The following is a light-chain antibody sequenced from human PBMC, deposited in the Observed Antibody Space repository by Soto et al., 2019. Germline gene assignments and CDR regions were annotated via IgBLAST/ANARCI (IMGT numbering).Light chain of an antibody. CDR1: QSVGTY. V-gene: IGKV3-11*01. Sequence: EIVLTQSPATLSLSPGERAILSCRASQSVGTYLAWYQQKPGQAPRLLIYDASNGATGIPARFGGSGSGTDFPLTINSQEPEDFAVYYCQQGSNWPGTFGPGTKVDIK. CDR2: DAS. J-gene: IGKJ3*01. CDR3: QQGSNWPGT.